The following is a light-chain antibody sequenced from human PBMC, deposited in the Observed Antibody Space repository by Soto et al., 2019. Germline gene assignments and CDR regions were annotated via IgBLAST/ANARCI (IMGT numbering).Light chain of an antibody. Sequence: DIVMTQSPDSLAVSLGERATINCKSSQSVLYSSNNNNYLAWYQQRPGQPPKLLIYWASTRESGVPDRFSGDGSGTDFTPSISSLQAEDVAVYYCQQHYSTPWTFGQGTKVEIK. CDR1: QSVLYSSNNNNY. CDR3: QQHYSTPWT. CDR2: WAS. J-gene: IGKJ1*01. V-gene: IGKV4-1*01.